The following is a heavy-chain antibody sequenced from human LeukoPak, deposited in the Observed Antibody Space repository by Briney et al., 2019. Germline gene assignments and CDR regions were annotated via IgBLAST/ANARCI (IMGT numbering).Heavy chain of an antibody. CDR3: ARGSAGYSPYYFDY. CDR2: IYNGGSA. CDR1: GDSINSYY. V-gene: IGHV4-4*07. Sequence: SETLSLTCTVSGDSINSYYWSWIRQPAGKGLEWIGRIYNGGSANYNPSLKSRVTMSLDTSKNHFSLTVSSVTAADTAVYYCARGSAGYSPYYFDYWGQGTLVTVSS. D-gene: IGHD3-9*01. J-gene: IGHJ4*02.